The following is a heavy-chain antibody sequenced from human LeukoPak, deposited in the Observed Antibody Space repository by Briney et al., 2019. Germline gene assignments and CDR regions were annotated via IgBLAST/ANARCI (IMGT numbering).Heavy chain of an antibody. Sequence: ASVKVSCTASGYTFPGYYFHWVRQAPGQGLEWMGWINPNTAGTNDAQKFLGRVTLTWDTSISTAYMELNRLTSDGTAVYFCATSAGDYKAGYYYHLGVWGKGTSVTVSS. D-gene: IGHD4-17*01. CDR3: ATSAGDYKAGYYYHLGV. V-gene: IGHV1-2*02. CDR1: GYTFPGYY. CDR2: INPNTAGT. J-gene: IGHJ6*03.